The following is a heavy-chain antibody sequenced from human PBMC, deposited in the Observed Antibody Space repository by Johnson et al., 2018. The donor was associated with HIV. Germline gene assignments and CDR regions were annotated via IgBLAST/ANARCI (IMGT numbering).Heavy chain of an antibody. CDR3: AKPIEMATISDAFDI. Sequence: VQLVESGGGLIQPGGSLRLSCAASGFTVSSNYMSWVRQAPGKGLEWVSVISSGGSTYYADSVQGIFTIPRDNSKNTLYLQMNSLRAEDTAVYYGAKPIEMATISDAFDIWGQGTMVTVSS. CDR2: ISSGGST. V-gene: IGHV3-66*04. J-gene: IGHJ3*02. CDR1: GFTVSSNY. D-gene: IGHD5-24*01.